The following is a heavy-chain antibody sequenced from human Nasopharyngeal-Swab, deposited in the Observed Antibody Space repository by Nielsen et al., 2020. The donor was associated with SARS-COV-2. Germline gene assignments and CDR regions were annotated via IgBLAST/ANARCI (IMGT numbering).Heavy chain of an antibody. D-gene: IGHD2-2*03. CDR3: AKWDGYCSSTSCYNWFDP. Sequence: WIRQPPGKGLEWVSGISWNSGSIGYADSVKGRFTISRDNAKNSLYLQMNSLRAEDTALYYCAKWDGYCSSTSCYNWFDPWGQGTPVTVSS. J-gene: IGHJ5*02. V-gene: IGHV3-9*01. CDR2: ISWNSGSI.